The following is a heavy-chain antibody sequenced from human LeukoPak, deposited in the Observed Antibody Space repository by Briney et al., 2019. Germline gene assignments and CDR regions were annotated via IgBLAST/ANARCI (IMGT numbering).Heavy chain of an antibody. J-gene: IGHJ4*02. Sequence: SVKASCKASGGTFSSYAISWVRQAPGQGLEWMGGIIPIFGTANYAQKFQGRVTITADESTSTAYMELSSLRSEDTAVYYCARAIQLWSPFDYWGQGTLVTVSS. D-gene: IGHD5-18*01. V-gene: IGHV1-69*13. CDR3: ARAIQLWSPFDY. CDR2: IIPIFGTA. CDR1: GGTFSSYA.